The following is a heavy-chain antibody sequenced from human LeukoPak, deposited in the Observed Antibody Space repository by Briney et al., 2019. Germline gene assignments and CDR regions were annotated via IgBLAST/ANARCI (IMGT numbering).Heavy chain of an antibody. V-gene: IGHV3-23*01. CDR3: AKDSSTVSSITMVRGATMGY. CDR1: GFTFSSYA. D-gene: IGHD3-10*01. CDR2: ISGSGGST. J-gene: IGHJ4*02. Sequence: GGSLRLSCAASGFTFSSYAMSWVRQAPGKGLEWVSAISGSGGSTYYADSVKGRFTISRDNSKNTLYLQMNSLRAEDTAVYYCAKDSSTVSSITMVRGATMGYWGQGTLVTVSS.